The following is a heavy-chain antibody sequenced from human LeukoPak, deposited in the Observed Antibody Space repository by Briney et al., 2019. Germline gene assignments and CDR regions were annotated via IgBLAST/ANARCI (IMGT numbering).Heavy chain of an antibody. CDR1: GFTFSTYA. D-gene: IGHD6-25*01. CDR2: IWPDGSKK. V-gene: IGHV3-30*02. Sequence: PGGSLRLSCAASGFTFSTYAMHWVRQAPGKGLEWVAFIWPDGSKKYYADSVTGRFAIPRENSKNTVYLQMNDLRPEDTALYFCAKISSSAESNFDYWGQGTLLTVSS. CDR3: AKISSSAESNFDY. J-gene: IGHJ4*02.